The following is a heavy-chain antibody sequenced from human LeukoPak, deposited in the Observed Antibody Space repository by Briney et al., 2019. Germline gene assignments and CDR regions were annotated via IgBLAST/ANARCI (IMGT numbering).Heavy chain of an antibody. J-gene: IGHJ4*02. D-gene: IGHD2/OR15-2a*01. Sequence: GGSLRLSCVASGFTFSTFAMSWVRQAPGKGLEWVSDISGSGEITDYADSVKGRFTISRDNSKNTLYLQMNSLRPEDTAVYYCAKAAMYSNRWTPFDDWGQGTLVTVSS. CDR3: AKAAMYSNRWTPFDD. V-gene: IGHV3-23*01. CDR2: ISGSGEIT. CDR1: GFTFSTFA.